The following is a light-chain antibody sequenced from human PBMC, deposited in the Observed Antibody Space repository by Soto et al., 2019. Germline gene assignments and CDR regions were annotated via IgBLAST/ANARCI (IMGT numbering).Light chain of an antibody. CDR3: QQLNSYPRT. J-gene: IGKJ1*01. CDR1: QGISSY. CDR2: AAS. Sequence: DIQLTQSPSFLSASVGDRVTITCRASQGISSYLAWYQQKPGKAPKLLIYAASTLQSGVPSRFSCSGSGTEFTLTISSLQPEDFATYYCQQLNSYPRTFGQGTKVESK. V-gene: IGKV1-9*01.